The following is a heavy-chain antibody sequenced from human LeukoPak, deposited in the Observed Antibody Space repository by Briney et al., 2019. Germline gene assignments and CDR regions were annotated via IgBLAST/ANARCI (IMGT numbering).Heavy chain of an antibody. V-gene: IGHV3-7*01. Sequence: QPGGSLRLSCAASGFTFTTYWMHWVRQAPGKGLEWVANIKQDGSQKYYVDSVKGRFSISRDNAKNSLYLQMNSLRAEDTAVYYCARGYYYGSGSYSTWGQGTLVTVSS. CDR3: ARGYYYGSGSYST. CDR1: GFTFTTYW. J-gene: IGHJ4*02. D-gene: IGHD3-10*01. CDR2: IKQDGSQK.